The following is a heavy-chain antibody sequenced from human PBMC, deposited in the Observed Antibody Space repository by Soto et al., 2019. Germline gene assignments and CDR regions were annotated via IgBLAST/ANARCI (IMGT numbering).Heavy chain of an antibody. J-gene: IGHJ3*02. CDR1: GGSVNSGNYY. Sequence: QVQLQQWGAGLLKPSETLSLTCAVYGGSVNSGNYYWSWIRQPPGKGLEWIWEMSHSGGTHFNPSFKSRVTLSVDPSKNQFSLKVSSVTAADTALYYCARVERGTATTVVDAFDIWGPGTLGTVSS. CDR3: ARVERGTATTVVDAFDI. V-gene: IGHV4-34*01. D-gene: IGHD1-7*01. CDR2: MSHSGGT.